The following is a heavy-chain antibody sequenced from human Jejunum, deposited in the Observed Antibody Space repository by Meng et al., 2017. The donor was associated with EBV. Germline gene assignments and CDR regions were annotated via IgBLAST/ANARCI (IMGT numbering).Heavy chain of an antibody. CDR1: GDRVSSNSAA. Sequence: HLLQLGPGLVKPSQNLSLTWAISGDRVSSNSAAWNWIRQSSSRGLEWLGRTYYRSKWYNDYAQSVKSRLTINPDTSKNQFSLQLNSVTPEDTAVYFCARETTGGYYFDYWGQGTLVTVSS. CDR3: ARETTGGYYFDY. CDR2: TYYRSKWYN. V-gene: IGHV6-1*01. J-gene: IGHJ4*02. D-gene: IGHD1-1*01.